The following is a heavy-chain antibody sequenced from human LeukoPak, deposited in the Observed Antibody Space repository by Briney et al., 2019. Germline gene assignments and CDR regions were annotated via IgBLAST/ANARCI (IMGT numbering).Heavy chain of an antibody. CDR2: INHSGST. CDR3: ASLSGSSDYYYYYMDV. V-gene: IGHV4-39*07. CDR1: GGSISSGSYY. D-gene: IGHD3-10*01. Sequence: PSETLSLTCTVSGGSISSGSYYWSWIRQPPGKGLEWIGEINHSGSTNYNPSLKSRVTISVDTSKNQFSLKLSSVTAADTAVYYCASLSGSSDYYYYYMDVWGKGTTVTISS. J-gene: IGHJ6*03.